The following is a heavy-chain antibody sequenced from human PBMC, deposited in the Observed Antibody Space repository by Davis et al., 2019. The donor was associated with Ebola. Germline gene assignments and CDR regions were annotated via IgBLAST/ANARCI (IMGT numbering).Heavy chain of an antibody. CDR3: ARHPYYYDSSTFDI. Sequence: MPSETLSLTCAVYGGSFSGYYWSWIRQPPGKGLEWIGYIYYSGSTNYNPSLKSRVTISVDTSKNQFSLKLSSVTAADTAVYYCARHPYYYDSSTFDIWGQGTMVTVSS. J-gene: IGHJ3*02. D-gene: IGHD3-22*01. CDR1: GGSFSGYY. CDR2: IYYSGST. V-gene: IGHV4-59*08.